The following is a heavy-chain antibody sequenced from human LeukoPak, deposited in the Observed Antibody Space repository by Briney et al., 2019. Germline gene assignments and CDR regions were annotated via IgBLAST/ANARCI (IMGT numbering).Heavy chain of an antibody. V-gene: IGHV3-66*01. CDR3: ARDAGVYYYYGMDV. D-gene: IGHD2-8*01. Sequence: GGSLRLSCAASGFTVSSNYISWVRQAPGKGLEWVSVIYSGGSTYYADSVKGRFTISRDNSKNTLYLQMNSLRAEDTAVYYCARDAGVYYYYGMDVWGQGTTVTVSS. CDR2: IYSGGST. J-gene: IGHJ6*02. CDR1: GFTVSSNY.